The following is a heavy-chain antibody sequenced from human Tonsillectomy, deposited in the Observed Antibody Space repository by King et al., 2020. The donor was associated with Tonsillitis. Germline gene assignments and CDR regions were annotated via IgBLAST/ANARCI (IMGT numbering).Heavy chain of an antibody. V-gene: IGHV3-23*04. CDR3: AKEGYYYDSSGYYPPEIDY. Sequence: VQLVESGGGLVQPGGSPRLSCAASGFTFSSYAMSWVRQAPGKGLEWVSAISGSGGSTYYADSVKGRFTISRDNSKNTLYLQMNSLRAEDTAVYYCAKEGYYYDSSGYYPPEIDYWGQGTLVTVSS. J-gene: IGHJ4*02. D-gene: IGHD3-22*01. CDR1: GFTFSSYA. CDR2: ISGSGGST.